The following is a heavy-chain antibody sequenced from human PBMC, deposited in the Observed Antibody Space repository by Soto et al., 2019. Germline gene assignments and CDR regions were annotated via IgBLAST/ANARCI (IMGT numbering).Heavy chain of an antibody. J-gene: IGHJ3*02. D-gene: IGHD6-19*01. CDR1: GFTFSSYS. Sequence: EVQLVESGGGLVQPGGSLRLSCAASGFTFSSYSMNWVRQAPGKGLEWGSYISSSSSTIYYADSVKGRFTISRDNAKNSLYLQMNSLRAEDTAVYYCARGGGQEKQWLVYLYDIWGQGTMVTVSS. CDR2: ISSSSSTI. V-gene: IGHV3-48*01. CDR3: ARGGGQEKQWLVYLYDI.